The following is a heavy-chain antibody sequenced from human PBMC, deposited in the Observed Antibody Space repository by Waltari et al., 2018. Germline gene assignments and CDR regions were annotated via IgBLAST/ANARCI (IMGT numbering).Heavy chain of an antibody. V-gene: IGHV1-69*01. J-gene: IGHJ3*02. D-gene: IGHD6-19*01. CDR3: ARVRVAGTLTDAFDI. CDR2: IIPIFGTA. CDR1: GGTFSSYA. Sequence: QVQLVQSGAEVKKPGSSVKVSCTASGGTFSSYAISWVQQAPGQGLEWMGGIIPIFGTANYAQKFQGRVTITADESTSTAYMELSSLRSEDTAVYYCARVRVAGTLTDAFDIWGQGTMVTVSS.